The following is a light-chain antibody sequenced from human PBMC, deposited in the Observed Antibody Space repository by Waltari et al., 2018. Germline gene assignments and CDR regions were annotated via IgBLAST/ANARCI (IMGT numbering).Light chain of an antibody. CDR2: RKD. CDR3: AAWDDSLNGHWV. Sequence: QSVLTQPPSASGTPGQRVTISCSGTSPNLGNHVVNWYQQVPGTAPKLLIYRKDLRPSGCPDRFSASKSGTSASLAISGLQSEDEAEYYCAAWDDSLNGHWVFGGGTMVTVL. V-gene: IGLV1-44*01. J-gene: IGLJ3*02. CDR1: SPNLGNHV.